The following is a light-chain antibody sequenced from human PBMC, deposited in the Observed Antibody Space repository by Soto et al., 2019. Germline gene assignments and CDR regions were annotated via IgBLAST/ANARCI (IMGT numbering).Light chain of an antibody. V-gene: IGLV2-14*01. CDR2: DVT. CDR1: SSDVGGYDY. CDR3: PSYTSSSTYV. J-gene: IGLJ1*01. Sequence: QSVLTQPASVSGSPGQSITVSCTGTSSDVGGYDYVSRYQQHPGNAPKLLISDVTNRPSGVSNRFSGSKSGNTASLTISGLQTEDEADYYSPSYTSSSTYVSGTGTEVTVL.